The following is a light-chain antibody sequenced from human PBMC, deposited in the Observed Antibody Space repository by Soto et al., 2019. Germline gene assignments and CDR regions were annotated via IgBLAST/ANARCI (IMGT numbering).Light chain of an antibody. Sequence: EVVMTQSPGTLSLSPGEAATLSCRASQSVSGNYLAWYQQKPGQSPRLVIYDASSRATGIPDRFSGSGSATDFTLTISRLEPEDFAVYFCYQYNNRITFGQGTRLE. CDR3: YQYNNRIT. J-gene: IGKJ5*01. CDR2: DAS. V-gene: IGKV3-20*01. CDR1: QSVSGNY.